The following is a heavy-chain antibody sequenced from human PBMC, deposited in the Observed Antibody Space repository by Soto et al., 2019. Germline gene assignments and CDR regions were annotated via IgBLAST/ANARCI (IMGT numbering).Heavy chain of an antibody. CDR1: GGSISSYY. V-gene: IGHV4-59*01. Sequence: SETLSLTCTVSGGSISSYYLSWIRQPPGKGLEWIGYIYYSGSTNCNPSLKSRVTISVDTSKNQFSLKLSSVTAADTAVYYCARELGYYDSSGYYYDAFDIWGQGTMVTVSS. CDR3: ARELGYYDSSGYYYDAFDI. CDR2: IYYSGST. D-gene: IGHD3-22*01. J-gene: IGHJ3*02.